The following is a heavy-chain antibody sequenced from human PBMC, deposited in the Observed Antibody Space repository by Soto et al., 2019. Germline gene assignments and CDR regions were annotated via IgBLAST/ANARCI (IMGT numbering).Heavy chain of an antibody. V-gene: IGHV2-70*01. Sequence: ASGPTLVNPTQTLTLTCTFSGFSLSTSGMCVSWIRQPPGKALEWLALIDWDDDKYYSTSLKTRLTISKDTSKNQVVLTMTNMDPVDTATYYCARIRGGTGPGNWFDPWGQGTLVTVSS. D-gene: IGHD3-16*01. CDR3: ARIRGGTGPGNWFDP. CDR1: GFSLSTSGMC. J-gene: IGHJ5*02. CDR2: IDWDDDK.